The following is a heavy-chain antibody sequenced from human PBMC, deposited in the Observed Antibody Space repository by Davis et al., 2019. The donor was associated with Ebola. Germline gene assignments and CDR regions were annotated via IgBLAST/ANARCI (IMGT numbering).Heavy chain of an antibody. Sequence: HSQTLSLTCAISGDTVFGKSGAWNWIRQSPSRGLEWLGRTYYSSKWYDDYAESVKSRINISPDTAKNQFSLHLNSVTPEDTAVYYCARGWLRSGLDVWGKVAAVTV. CDR2: TYYSSKWYD. V-gene: IGHV6-1*01. CDR3: ARGWLRSGLDV. D-gene: IGHD5-24*01. CDR1: GDTVFGKSGA. J-gene: IGHJ6*04.